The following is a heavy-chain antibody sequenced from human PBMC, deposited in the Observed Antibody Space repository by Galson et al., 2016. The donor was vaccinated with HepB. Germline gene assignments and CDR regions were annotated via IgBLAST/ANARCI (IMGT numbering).Heavy chain of an antibody. CDR1: GFSFSSSW. D-gene: IGHD4-11*01. CDR2: IKQDGSET. V-gene: IGHV3-7*01. J-gene: IGHJ6*02. CDR3: AREKRASRMLRKDYCNGLDV. Sequence: SCAASGFSFSSSWMTWVRQAPGKGLEWVADIKQDGSETHYVDSVKGRFTISRDNARNAVYLQMNSLTADDSATYYCAREKRASRMLRKDYCNGLDVWGQGTTVTVSS.